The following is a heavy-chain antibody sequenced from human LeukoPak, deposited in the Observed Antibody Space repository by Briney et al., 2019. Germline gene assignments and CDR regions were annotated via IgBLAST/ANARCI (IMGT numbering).Heavy chain of an antibody. CDR1: GFTFSDYY. Sequence: GGSLRLSCAASGFTFSDYYMSWIRQAPGKGLEWVSYISSSSSYTNYADSVKGRFTISRDNAKNSLYLQINSLRAEDTAVYYCARSSYSSSSSVWGQGTMVTVSS. V-gene: IGHV3-11*03. D-gene: IGHD6-6*01. J-gene: IGHJ3*01. CDR2: ISSSSSYT. CDR3: ARSSYSSSSSV.